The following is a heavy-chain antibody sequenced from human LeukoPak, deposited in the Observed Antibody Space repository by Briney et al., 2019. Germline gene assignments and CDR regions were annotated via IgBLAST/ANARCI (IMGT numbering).Heavy chain of an antibody. J-gene: IGHJ4*02. Sequence: GGSLRLSCSASGFTFSSYAMHWVRQAPGKGLEWVSFISSSGGTIYYTDSVKGRFSISRDNAKNSLYLQMSSLRAEDTAVYYCARGGGVYGDYLEIDYWGQGTLVTVSS. V-gene: IGHV3-48*03. CDR1: GFTFSSYA. CDR3: ARGGGVYGDYLEIDY. CDR2: ISSSGGTI. D-gene: IGHD4-17*01.